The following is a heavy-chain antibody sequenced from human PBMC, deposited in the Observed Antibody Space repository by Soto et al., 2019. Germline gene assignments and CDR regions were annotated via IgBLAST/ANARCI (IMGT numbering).Heavy chain of an antibody. CDR3: AVRRLSTWPGIGMDA. CDR1: GFTFMTFA. Sequence: QVHLVESGGGVVRPGKSLTLSCTGSGFTFMTFAMHWVRQAPGKGLEWVALISHDGTKKYSSDSVKGRFTVSRDNSNNTLYLQMNGLRIEDSALYYCAVRRLSTWPGIGMDAWGQGTTVTVSS. D-gene: IGHD6-13*01. V-gene: IGHV3-30-3*01. CDR2: ISHDGTKK. J-gene: IGHJ6*02.